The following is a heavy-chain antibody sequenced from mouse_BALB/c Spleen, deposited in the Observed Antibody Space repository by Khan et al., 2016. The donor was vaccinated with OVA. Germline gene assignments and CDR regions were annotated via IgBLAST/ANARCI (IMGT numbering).Heavy chain of an antibody. Sequence: EVQLQESGPGLVKPSQSLSLTCTVTGYSITSNYAWNWIRQFPGNKLEWMGYISYSGSTNSNPSLQSRISITRDTSKNKFFLQLNSVTTEDTATYYCARGNYYGYAMDYWGQGTSITVSS. CDR3: ARGNYYGYAMDY. J-gene: IGHJ4*01. CDR2: ISYSGST. D-gene: IGHD1-1*01. V-gene: IGHV3-2*02. CDR1: GYSITSNYA.